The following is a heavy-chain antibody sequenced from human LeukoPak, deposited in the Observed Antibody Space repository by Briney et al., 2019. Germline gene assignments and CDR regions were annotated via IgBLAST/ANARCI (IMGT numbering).Heavy chain of an antibody. V-gene: IGHV3-21*01. CDR2: ISSSSSYI. Sequence: GGSLRLSCAASGFTVNSNYMNWVRQAPGKGLEWVSSISSSSSYIYYADSVKGRFTISRDNAKNSLYLQMNSLRAEDTAVYYCAREAVTAKTFSLDYWGQGTLVTVSS. CDR3: AREAVTAKTFSLDY. CDR1: GFTVNSNY. J-gene: IGHJ4*02. D-gene: IGHD2-21*02.